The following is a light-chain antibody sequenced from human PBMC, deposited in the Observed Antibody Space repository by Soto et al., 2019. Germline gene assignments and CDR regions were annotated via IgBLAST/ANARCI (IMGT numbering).Light chain of an antibody. J-gene: IGLJ1*01. Sequence: QCLLTQAPSASGSPGQSFTISCTGTISDVVGYDYVSWYQQHPGKAPKLMIYEVTIRPSGVSDRFSGSKYGNTASLTVSGLQAEDEADYYCSSYTGGNPSYVFGTGTKVTVL. CDR3: SSYTGGNPSYV. CDR1: ISDVVGYDY. V-gene: IGLV2-8*01. CDR2: EVT.